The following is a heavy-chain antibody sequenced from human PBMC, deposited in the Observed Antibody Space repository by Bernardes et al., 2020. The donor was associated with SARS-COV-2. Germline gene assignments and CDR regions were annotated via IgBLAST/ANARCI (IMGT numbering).Heavy chain of an antibody. J-gene: IGHJ6*02. CDR1: GGSVSSGSYY. CDR2: IYYSGST. D-gene: IGHD5-12*01. Sequence: SETLSLTCTVSGGSVSSGSYYWSWIRQPPGKGLEWIGYIYYSGSTNYNPSLKSRVTISVDTSKNQFSLKLSSVTAADTAVYYCARVADIVATGGAGMDVWGQGTTVTVSS. V-gene: IGHV4-61*01. CDR3: ARVADIVATGGAGMDV.